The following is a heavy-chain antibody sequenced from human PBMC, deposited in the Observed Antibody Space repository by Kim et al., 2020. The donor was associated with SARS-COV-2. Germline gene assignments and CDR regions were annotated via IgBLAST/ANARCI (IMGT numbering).Heavy chain of an antibody. CDR1: GGSFSGYY. CDR2: INHSGST. V-gene: IGHV4-34*01. CDR3: ARGPDYYDSSGYYTY. D-gene: IGHD3-22*01. Sequence: SETLSLTCAVYGGSFSGYYWSWIRQPPGKGLEWIGEINHSGSTNYNPSLKSRVTISVDTSKNQFSLKLSSVTAADTAVYYCARGPDYYDSSGYYTYWGQGTLVTVSS. J-gene: IGHJ4*02.